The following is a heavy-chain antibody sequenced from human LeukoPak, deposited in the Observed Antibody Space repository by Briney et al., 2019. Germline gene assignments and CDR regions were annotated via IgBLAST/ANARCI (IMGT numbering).Heavy chain of an antibody. CDR2: IYYTGST. J-gene: IGHJ4*02. CDR1: GGAISTYY. V-gene: IGHV4-59*08. CDR3: ARHSTFFGVVIIKGRVRGPFDY. D-gene: IGHD3-3*01. Sequence: PSETLSLTCTVSGGAISTYYWSWIRQTPGMGLEWIGYIYYTGSTNYNPSLKSRVTISVDASKNQFSLKLSSVTAADTAVYYCARHSTFFGVVIIKGRVRGPFDYWGQGTLVTVSS.